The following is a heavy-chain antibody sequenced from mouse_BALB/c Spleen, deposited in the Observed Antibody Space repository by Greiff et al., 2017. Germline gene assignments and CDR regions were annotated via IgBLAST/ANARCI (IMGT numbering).Heavy chain of an antibody. Sequence: VKLMESGPGLVAPSQSLSITCTVSGFSLTGYGVNWVRQPPGKGLEWLGMIWGDGSTDYNSALKSRLSISKDNSKSQVFLKMNSLQTDDTARYYCARSPYYGSSPYWYFDVWGAGTTVTVSS. J-gene: IGHJ1*01. CDR3: ARSPYYGSSPYWYFDV. CDR2: IWGDGST. CDR1: GFSLTGYG. V-gene: IGHV2-6-7*01. D-gene: IGHD1-1*01.